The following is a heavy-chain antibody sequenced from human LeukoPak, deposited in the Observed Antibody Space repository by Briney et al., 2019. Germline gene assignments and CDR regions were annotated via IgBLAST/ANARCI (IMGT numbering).Heavy chain of an antibody. CDR2: LSSSGSTI. J-gene: IGHJ4*02. V-gene: IGHV3-11*01. D-gene: IGHD2-2*01. CDR1: GFTFSDYY. CDR3: AREEGVVPAAPLDY. Sequence: KPGGSLRLSCAASGFTFSDYYMSWIRQAPGKGLEWVSYLSSSGSTIYYADSVKGRFTISRDNAKNSLYLQMNSLRAEDTAVYYCAREEGVVPAAPLDYWGQGTLVTVSS.